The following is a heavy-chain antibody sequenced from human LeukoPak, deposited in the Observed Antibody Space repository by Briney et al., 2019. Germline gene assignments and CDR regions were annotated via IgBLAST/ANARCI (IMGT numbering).Heavy chain of an antibody. J-gene: IGHJ5*02. Sequence: GASVKVSCKASGYTFTSYDINWVRQATGQGLEWMGWINPNSGGTNYAQKFQGRVTMTRDTSISTAYMELSRLRSDDTAVYYCARAQDIVVVPAASNWFDPWGQGTLVTVSS. V-gene: IGHV1-2*02. CDR3: ARAQDIVVVPAASNWFDP. D-gene: IGHD2-2*01. CDR1: GYTFTSYD. CDR2: INPNSGGT.